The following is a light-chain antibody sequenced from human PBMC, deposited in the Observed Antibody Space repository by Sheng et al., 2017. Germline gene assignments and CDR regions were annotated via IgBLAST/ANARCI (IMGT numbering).Light chain of an antibody. CDR1: NIGEKS. Sequence: SYVLAQPPSLSLAPGHTASITCGGNNIGEKSVHWYQQKPGQAPLXVVYDNNDRPPGIPDRFSGSNSGNTVTLTISWVEAGDEADYYCQVWDSSSDHVVFGGGTKLTVL. CDR2: DNN. V-gene: IGLV3-21*02. J-gene: IGLJ2*01. CDR3: QVWDSSSDHVV.